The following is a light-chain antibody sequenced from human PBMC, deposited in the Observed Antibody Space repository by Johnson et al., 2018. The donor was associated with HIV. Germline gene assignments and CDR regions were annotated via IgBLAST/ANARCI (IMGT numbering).Light chain of an antibody. V-gene: IGLV1-51*02. CDR3: GVWEASLSPHYV. J-gene: IGLJ1*01. CDR1: SSNIENYF. CDR2: EDY. Sequence: QPVLTQPPSVSAAPGQRVNISCSGHSSNIENYFVSWYQQLPGAAPRLLIYEDYKRPSGIPDRFSGSKSGASATLGITGLQTGDEADYYCGVWEASLSPHYVFGTGTTITVL.